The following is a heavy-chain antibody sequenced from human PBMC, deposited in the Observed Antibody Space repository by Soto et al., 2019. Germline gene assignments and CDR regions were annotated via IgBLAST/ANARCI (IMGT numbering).Heavy chain of an antibody. CDR2: INPNSGGT. CDR1: GYTFTGYY. CDR3: ARAEAVAGYEFDY. D-gene: IGHD6-19*01. V-gene: IGHV1-2*04. Sequence: ASVKVSCKASGYTFTGYYTHWVRQAPGQGLEWMGWINPNSGGTNYAQKFQGWVTMTRDTSISTAYMELSRLRSDDTAVYYCARAEAVAGYEFDYWGQGTLVTCSS. J-gene: IGHJ4*02.